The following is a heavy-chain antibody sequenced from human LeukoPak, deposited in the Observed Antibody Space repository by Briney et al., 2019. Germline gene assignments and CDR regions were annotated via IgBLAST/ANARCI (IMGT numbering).Heavy chain of an antibody. D-gene: IGHD3-22*01. CDR1: GFTFSSYT. CDR3: ARDYYKNFDY. V-gene: IGHV3-21*01. CDR2: ISSSSSCI. Sequence: PGGSLRLSCAASGFTFSSYTMNWVRQAPGKGLEWVSSISSSSSCIFYADSVKGRFTISRDNAKNSLYLQMNSLRAEDTAVYYCARDYYKNFDYWGQGTLVTVSS. J-gene: IGHJ4*02.